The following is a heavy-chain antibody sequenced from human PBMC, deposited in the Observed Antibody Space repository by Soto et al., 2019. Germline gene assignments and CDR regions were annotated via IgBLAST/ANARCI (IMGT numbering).Heavy chain of an antibody. CDR2: ISSSGANI. CDR3: AWKNRKLGYGSATGCPFDY. J-gene: IGHJ4*02. Sequence: QAQLVESGGGLVKAGGSQRLSCTASAFTFSDYYMNWIRQAPGKGPEWLSYISSSGANIYYADSVKGRFAISRDNDENLLYPEMNNLRAGNSAVYDCAWKNRKLGYGSATGCPFDYWGQGSLVTVSS. V-gene: IGHV3-11*01. D-gene: IGHD5-18*01. CDR1: AFTFSDYY.